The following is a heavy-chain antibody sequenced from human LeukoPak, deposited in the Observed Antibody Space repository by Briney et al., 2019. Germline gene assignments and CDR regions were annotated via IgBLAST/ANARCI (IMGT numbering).Heavy chain of an antibody. CDR3: ARDRLYSSSSEDY. V-gene: IGHV3-53*01. Sequence: GGSLRLSCAASGFTVSSTYMSWVRQAPGKGLEWVSVIYGAGSTYYADSVKGRFTISRDNSRNTLYLQMNSLRAEDTAVYYCARDRLYSSSSEDYWGRGALVTVSS. CDR1: GFTVSSTY. CDR2: IYGAGST. J-gene: IGHJ4*02. D-gene: IGHD6-6*01.